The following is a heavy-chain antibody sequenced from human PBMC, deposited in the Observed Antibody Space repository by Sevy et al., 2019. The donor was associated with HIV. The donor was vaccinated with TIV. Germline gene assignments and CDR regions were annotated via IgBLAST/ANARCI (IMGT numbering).Heavy chain of an antibody. CDR2: IYYSGRT. J-gene: IGHJ6*02. Sequence: SETLSLTCTVSGDSISGYYWSWIRQPPGKGLEWIGYIYYSGRTNYNPSLKSRVTISEDTSKNQLSLKLSSVTAADTAVYYCAREAPYYYYGMDVWGQGTTVTVSS. CDR3: AREAPYYYYGMDV. V-gene: IGHV4-59*01. CDR1: GDSISGYY.